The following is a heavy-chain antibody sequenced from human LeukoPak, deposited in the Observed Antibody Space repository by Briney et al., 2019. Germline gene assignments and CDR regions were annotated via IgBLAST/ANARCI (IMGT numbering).Heavy chain of an antibody. V-gene: IGHV3-48*03. J-gene: IGHJ4*02. CDR3: ARVNRGVLYFDY. D-gene: IGHD2-8*01. CDR1: GFTFSSYE. Sequence: GGSLRLSCAASGFTFSSYEMNWVRQAPGKGLEWVSYISSSGSTIYYADSVKGRFTISRDNAKNSLYLQMNSLGAEDTAVYYCARVNRGVLYFDYWGQGTLVTVSS. CDR2: ISSSGSTI.